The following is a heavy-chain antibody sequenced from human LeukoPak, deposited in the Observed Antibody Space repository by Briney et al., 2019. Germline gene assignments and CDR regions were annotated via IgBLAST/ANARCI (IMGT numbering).Heavy chain of an antibody. CDR3: AKRPSGAVAGAFDY. D-gene: IGHD6-19*01. CDR2: INPNSGGT. V-gene: IGHV1-2*06. CDR1: GYTLTDYY. Sequence: ASVKVSCKASGYTLTDYYMHWVRQAPGQGLEWMGRINPNSGGTNYAQKFQGRVTMTRDTSISTVYMELSRLRSDDTAVYYCAKRPSGAVAGAFDYWGQGTLVTVSS. J-gene: IGHJ4*02.